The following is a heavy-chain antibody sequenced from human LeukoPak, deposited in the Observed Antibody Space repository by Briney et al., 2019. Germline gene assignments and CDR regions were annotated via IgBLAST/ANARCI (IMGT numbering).Heavy chain of an antibody. D-gene: IGHD1-14*01. V-gene: IGHV3-21*01. CDR3: AGDLRNGMDV. Sequence: GGSLRLSCAASGFTFSSYSMNWVRQAPGKGLEWVSSISSSSSYIYYADSVKGRFTISRDNAKNSLYLQMNSLRTEDTAVYYCAGDLRNGMDVWGQGTTVTVSS. CDR1: GFTFSSYS. CDR2: ISSSSSYI. J-gene: IGHJ6*02.